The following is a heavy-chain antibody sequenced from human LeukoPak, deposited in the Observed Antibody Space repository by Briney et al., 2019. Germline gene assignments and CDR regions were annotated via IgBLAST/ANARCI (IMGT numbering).Heavy chain of an antibody. V-gene: IGHV4-39*02. D-gene: IGHD2-2*01. CDR3: ARGPTYQPIDY. CDR1: GGSISSSSYY. Sequence: PSETLSLTCTVSGGSISSSSYYWGWIRQPPGKGLEWIASIHYSGTTYYNPSLKGRVTISVDTSKNHFSLKLSSVTAADTAVYYCARGPTYQPIDYWGQGTLVTVSS. J-gene: IGHJ4*02. CDR2: IHYSGTT.